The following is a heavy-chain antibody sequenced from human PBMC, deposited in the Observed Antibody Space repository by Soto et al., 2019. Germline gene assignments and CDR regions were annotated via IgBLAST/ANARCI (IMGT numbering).Heavy chain of an antibody. J-gene: IGHJ4*02. CDR3: VRAQYSSSWYGVY. D-gene: IGHD6-13*01. V-gene: IGHV4-38-2*01. Sequence: ASETLSLTCALSGHSISSNYYWGWIRQAPGKGPEWIASIYHTGSTSYNPSLKSRVTISEDTSKNQFSLRLSSVTAADTAVYYCVRAQYSSSWYGVYWGQGTLVTVSS. CDR1: GHSISSNYY. CDR2: IYHTGST.